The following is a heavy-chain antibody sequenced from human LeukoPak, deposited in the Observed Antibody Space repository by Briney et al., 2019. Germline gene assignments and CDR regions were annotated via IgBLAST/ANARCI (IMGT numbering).Heavy chain of an antibody. V-gene: IGHV1-8*01. Sequence: ASVKVSCKASGYTFTSYDINWVRQATGQGLEWMGWMNPNSGNTGYAQKFQGRVTMTRNTSISTAYMELSSLRSEDTAVYYCATDQHPYYGGIDYWGQGTLVTVSS. CDR2: MNPNSGNT. D-gene: IGHD4-23*01. J-gene: IGHJ4*02. CDR1: GYTFTSYD. CDR3: ATDQHPYYGGIDY.